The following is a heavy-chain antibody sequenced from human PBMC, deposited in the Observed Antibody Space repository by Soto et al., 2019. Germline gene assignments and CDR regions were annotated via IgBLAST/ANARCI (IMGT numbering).Heavy chain of an antibody. CDR3: ASNYGAYDFWSGAPYYYYMDV. D-gene: IGHD3-3*01. V-gene: IGHV4-39*01. Sequence: SQTQSLTCTVSCVSISSSSYYWGWIRQPPGKGLEWIGSIYYSGSTYYNPSLKSRVTISVDTSKDQFSLKLSSVTAADTAVYYCASNYGAYDFWSGAPYYYYMDVWGKGTTVTVSS. CDR2: IYYSGST. J-gene: IGHJ6*03. CDR1: CVSISSSSYY.